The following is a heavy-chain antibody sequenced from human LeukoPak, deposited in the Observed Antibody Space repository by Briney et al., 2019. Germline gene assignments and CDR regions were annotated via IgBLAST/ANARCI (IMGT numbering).Heavy chain of an antibody. CDR1: RFTLSNYW. CDR2: ITQDGSET. CDR3: ARGSESYGDYTGDY. D-gene: IGHD4-17*01. V-gene: IGHV3-7*01. J-gene: IGHJ4*02. Sequence: GGSLRLSCAASRFTLSNYWMSWVRQAPGKGLEWVANITQDGSETYYVDSVKGRFTISRDNAKNSLSLQMNSLRDEDTAVYYCARGSESYGDYTGDYWGQGTLVTVSS.